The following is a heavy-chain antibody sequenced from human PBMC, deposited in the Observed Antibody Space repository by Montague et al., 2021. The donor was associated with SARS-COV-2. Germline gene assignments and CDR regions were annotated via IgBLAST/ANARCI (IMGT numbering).Heavy chain of an antibody. CDR3: ASGIYPSGSYYNRYYYGLNM. Sequence: SETLSLTCAVYGGSLSGYYWSWIRQPPEKGLEWIGEINHSANTKYNPSLKSPVTISIDTSKNQFSLKMTSVTAADTATYYCASGIYPSGSYYNRYYYGLNMWGPGTTVIVSS. CDR1: GGSLSGYY. CDR2: INHSANT. D-gene: IGHD3-10*01. J-gene: IGHJ6*02. V-gene: IGHV4-34*01.